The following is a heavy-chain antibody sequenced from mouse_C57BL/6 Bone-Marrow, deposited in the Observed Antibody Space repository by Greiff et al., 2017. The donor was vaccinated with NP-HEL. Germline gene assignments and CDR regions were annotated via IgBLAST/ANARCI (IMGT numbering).Heavy chain of an antibody. CDR1: GYSFTGYY. CDR3: ARACIAAGVRRYFDV. V-gene: IGHV1-42*01. Sequence: VQLQQSGPELVKPGASVKISCKASGYSFTGYYMNWVKQSPEQSLEWIGEINPSTGGTTYNQKFKAKATLTVDKSSSTAYMQLKSLTSEDSAVYYCARACIAAGVRRYFDVWGTGTTVTVSS. J-gene: IGHJ1*03. D-gene: IGHD2-5*01. CDR2: INPSTGGT.